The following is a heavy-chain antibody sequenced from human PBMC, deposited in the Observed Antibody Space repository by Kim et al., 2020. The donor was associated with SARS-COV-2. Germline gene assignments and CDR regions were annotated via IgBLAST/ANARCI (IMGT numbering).Heavy chain of an antibody. CDR1: GYTFTNYA. CDR3: ARPNTVAVLTAIPRIWFDP. D-gene: IGHD2-21*02. V-gene: IGHV7-4-1*02. J-gene: IGHJ5*02. Sequence: ASVKVSCKASGYTFTNYAINWVRQAPGQGLEWMGWINTNTGNPTYAQGFTGRFVFSLDTSVSTAYLQISSLEAEDTAVYYCARPNTVAVLTAIPRIWFDPWGQGTLVTVSS. CDR2: INTNTGNP.